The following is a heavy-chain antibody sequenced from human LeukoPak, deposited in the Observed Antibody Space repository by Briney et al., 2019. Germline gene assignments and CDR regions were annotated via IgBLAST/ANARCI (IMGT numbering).Heavy chain of an antibody. Sequence: GGSLRLSCAASGFTFSSYAMHWVRQAPGKGLEYVSAISSNGGSTYYANSVKGRFTISRDNSKNTLYLQMGSLRAEDMAVYYCARWEWELACFDYWGQGTLVTVSS. J-gene: IGHJ4*02. V-gene: IGHV3-64*01. D-gene: IGHD1-26*01. CDR2: ISSNGGST. CDR3: ARWEWELACFDY. CDR1: GFTFSSYA.